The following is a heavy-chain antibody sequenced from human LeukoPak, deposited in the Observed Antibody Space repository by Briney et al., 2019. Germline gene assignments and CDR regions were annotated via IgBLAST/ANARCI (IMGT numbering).Heavy chain of an antibody. D-gene: IGHD2-2*01. J-gene: IGHJ4*02. CDR3: AAIQSSEYCGSTSCYLNY. V-gene: IGHV3-9*01. CDR2: ISWNSGSI. Sequence: GGSLRLSCAASGFTFDDYAMHWVRQAPGKGLEWVSGISWNSGSIGYADSVKGRFTISRDNAKNSLYLQMNSLRAEDTALYYCAAIQSSEYCGSTSCYLNYWGQGTLVTVSS. CDR1: GFTFDDYA.